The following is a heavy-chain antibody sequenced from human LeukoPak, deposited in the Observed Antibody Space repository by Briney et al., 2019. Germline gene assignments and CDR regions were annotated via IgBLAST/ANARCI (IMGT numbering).Heavy chain of an antibody. J-gene: IGHJ3*02. CDR2: IYYSGST. V-gene: IGHV4-59*01. D-gene: IGHD1-26*01. CDR1: GGSISSYY. Sequence: SETLSLTCTVSGGSISSYYWSWIRQPPGKGLEWIGYIYYSGSTNYNPSLKSRVTISVDTSKNQLSLKLSSVTAADTAVYYCARDGATHAFDIWGQGTMVTVSS. CDR3: ARDGATHAFDI.